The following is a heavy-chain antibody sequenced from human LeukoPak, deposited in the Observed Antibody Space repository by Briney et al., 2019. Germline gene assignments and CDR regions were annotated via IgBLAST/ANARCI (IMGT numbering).Heavy chain of an antibody. CDR3: ARRTEYNWFDP. CDR2: IIPIFGTA. J-gene: IGHJ5*02. Sequence: ASVKVSCKASGGTFSSYAISWVRQAPGQGLEWMGGIIPIFGTANYAQKFQGRVTITADESTSTAYMELRSLRSDDTAVYYCARRTEYNWFDPWGQGTLVTVSS. CDR1: GGTFSSYA. V-gene: IGHV1-69*13.